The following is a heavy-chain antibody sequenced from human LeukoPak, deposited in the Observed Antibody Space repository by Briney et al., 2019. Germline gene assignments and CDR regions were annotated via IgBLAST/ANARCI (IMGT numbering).Heavy chain of an antibody. D-gene: IGHD3-10*01. V-gene: IGHV1-18*04. CDR3: ARDRYYYGSGSYGDY. Sequence: ASVKVSCKASGYTFTSYGVSWVRQAPGQGLEWMGWISAYNGNTNYAQKLQGRVTMTTDTSTSTAYMELRSLRSDDTAVYYCARDRYYYGSGSYGDYWGRGTLVTVSS. CDR1: GYTFTSYG. J-gene: IGHJ4*02. CDR2: ISAYNGNT.